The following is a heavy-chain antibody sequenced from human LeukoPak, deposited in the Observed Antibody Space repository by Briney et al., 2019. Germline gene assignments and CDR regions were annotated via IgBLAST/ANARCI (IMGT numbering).Heavy chain of an antibody. CDR1: GFTLSSYS. Sequence: GGSLRLSCAASGFTLSSYSMNWVRQAPGKGLEWVSCISSSSSYIYYADSMRGGFTIPRDDAKNSLYLQMNSLRAEDRPVYYCASARAMILRPNQMDDWGKGTPVTVSS. V-gene: IGHV3-21*01. D-gene: IGHD3-3*01. CDR3: ASARAMILRPNQMDD. CDR2: ISSSSSYI. J-gene: IGHJ6*04.